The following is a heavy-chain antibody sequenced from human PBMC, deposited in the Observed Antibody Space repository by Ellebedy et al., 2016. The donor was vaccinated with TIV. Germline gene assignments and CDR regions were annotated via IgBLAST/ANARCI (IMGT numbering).Heavy chain of an antibody. V-gene: IGHV3-7*01. D-gene: IGHD2-21*02. CDR2: IKRDGSEK. Sequence: GGSLRLSXAASGFTFSTYWMHWVRQAPGKGLEWVANIKRDGSEKYYVDSVKGRFTISRDNAKNSLYLQMNSLRAEDTAVYYCARALGGGDCYWGQGTLVTVSS. CDR3: ARALGGGDCY. J-gene: IGHJ4*02. CDR1: GFTFSTYW.